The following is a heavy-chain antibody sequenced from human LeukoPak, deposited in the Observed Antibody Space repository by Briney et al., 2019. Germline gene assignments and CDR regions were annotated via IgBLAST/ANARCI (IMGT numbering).Heavy chain of an antibody. Sequence: ASVKVSCKTSGYTFTDYYMHWVRQAPGQGLEWVGRINPNNGGTNYAQKFQGRVTMTRDTSINTAYMDLSGLKPDDTALYYCVRGGPGISALYFQHWGQGTLVTVSS. CDR3: VRGGPGISALYFQH. CDR2: INPNNGGT. D-gene: IGHD6-13*01. CDR1: GYTFTDYY. V-gene: IGHV1-2*06. J-gene: IGHJ1*01.